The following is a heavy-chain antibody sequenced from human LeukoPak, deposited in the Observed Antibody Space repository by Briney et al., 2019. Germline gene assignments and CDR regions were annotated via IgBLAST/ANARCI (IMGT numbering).Heavy chain of an antibody. CDR1: GFSFNDYS. D-gene: IGHD5-18*01. CDR3: ASFRMTRMVMV. Sequence: GGSLRLSCAVSGFSFNDYSTNWVRQAPGEGVEWGSYIRSIGSTTYYADSVKGRFTISRDNAKNSLYLQMNSLRAEDTAVYYCASFRMTRMVMVRGQGALVTVSS. CDR2: IRSIGSTT. V-gene: IGHV3-48*04. J-gene: IGHJ4*02.